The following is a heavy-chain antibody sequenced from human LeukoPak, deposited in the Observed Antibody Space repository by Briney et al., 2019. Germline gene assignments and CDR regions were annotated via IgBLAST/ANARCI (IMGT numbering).Heavy chain of an antibody. D-gene: IGHD2-15*01. V-gene: IGHV3-23*01. CDR1: GFTFSSYA. CDR2: ISYSGGST. J-gene: IGHJ4*02. Sequence: GGSLRLSCAASGFTFSSYAMSWVRQAPGKALEWVSDISYSGGSTYYADSVKGRFTISRDNSKNTLYLQMNSLRAEDTAVYFCAKGPSRYCSGGSCYSDYWGPGTLVTVSS. CDR3: AKGPSRYCSGGSCYSDY.